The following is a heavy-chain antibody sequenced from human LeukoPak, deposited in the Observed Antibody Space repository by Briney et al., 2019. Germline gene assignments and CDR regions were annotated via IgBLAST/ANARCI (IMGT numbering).Heavy chain of an antibody. CDR3: AREEVGAFDI. CDR2: INPNSGGT. CDR1: GYTFTGYY. V-gene: IGHV1-2*02. J-gene: IGHJ3*02. Sequence: ASVTVSCKASGYTFTGYYMHWVRQAPGQGLEWMGWINPNSGGTNYAQKFQGRATMTRDTRISTAYMEPSRLRSDDTAVYYCAREEVGAFDIWGQGTMVTVSS. D-gene: IGHD2-2*01.